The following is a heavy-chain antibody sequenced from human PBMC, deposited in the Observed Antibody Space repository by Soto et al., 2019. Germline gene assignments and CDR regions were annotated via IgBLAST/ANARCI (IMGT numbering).Heavy chain of an antibody. D-gene: IGHD2-2*02. Sequence: SETLSLTCSVYGGSFSGYYWSWIRQPPGKGLEWIGEINHSGSTNYNPSLKSRVTISVDTSKNQFSLKLSSVTAEDTAVYYCARGRFGVPAAIYYMEVWGKGTTVTVSS. CDR1: GGSFSGYY. CDR2: INHSGST. CDR3: ARGRFGVPAAIYYMEV. V-gene: IGHV4-34*01. J-gene: IGHJ6*03.